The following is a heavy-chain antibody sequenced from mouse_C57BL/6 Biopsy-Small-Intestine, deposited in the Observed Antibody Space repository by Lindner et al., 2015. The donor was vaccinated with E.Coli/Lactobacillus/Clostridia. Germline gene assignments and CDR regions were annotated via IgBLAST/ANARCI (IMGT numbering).Heavy chain of an antibody. Sequence: VQLQESGPELVKPGDSVKMSCKASGYIFTDYYMDWVKQSHGKSLEWIGSIYPNSGGSTYNQKFKGKATLTVDKSSSTAYMELHSLTSEDSAVYYCARKGTLYYGDPWFAYWGQGTLVTVSA. D-gene: IGHD2-13*01. V-gene: IGHV1-34*02. CDR3: ARKGTLYYGDPWFAY. CDR1: GYIFTDYY. J-gene: IGHJ3*01. CDR2: IYPNSGGS.